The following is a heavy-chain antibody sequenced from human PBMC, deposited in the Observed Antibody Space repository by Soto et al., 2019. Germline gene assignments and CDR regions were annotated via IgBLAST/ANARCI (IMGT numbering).Heavy chain of an antibody. Sequence: QVQLVESGGGAVQPGRSLRLSCAVTGFSLSSCGMHWVRQAPGKGLEWVAVTWYDGDNKYYADSVKGRFTIFRDISKNTMYLQMTSLRADDTAVYYCARESPEGAPGAMDVWGQGTTVTVSS. CDR2: TWYDGDNK. CDR3: ARESPEGAPGAMDV. V-gene: IGHV3-33*01. J-gene: IGHJ6*02. CDR1: GFSLSSCG.